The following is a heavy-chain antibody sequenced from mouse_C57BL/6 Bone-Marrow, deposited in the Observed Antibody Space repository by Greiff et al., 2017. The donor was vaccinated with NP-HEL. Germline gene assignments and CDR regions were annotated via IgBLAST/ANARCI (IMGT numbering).Heavy chain of an antibody. J-gene: IGHJ3*01. V-gene: IGHV1-82*01. CDR2: IYPGDGDT. Sequence: VQLQQSGLELVKPGASVKISCKASGYAFSSSWMNWVKQRPGKGLEWIGRIYPGDGDTNYNGKFKGKATLTADKSSSTAYMQLSSLTSEDSAVYFCARSGRQLRLPFAYWGQGTLVTVSA. D-gene: IGHD3-2*02. CDR1: GYAFSSSW. CDR3: ARSGRQLRLPFAY.